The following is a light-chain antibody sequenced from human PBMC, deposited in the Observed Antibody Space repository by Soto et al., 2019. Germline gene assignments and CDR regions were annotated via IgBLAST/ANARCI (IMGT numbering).Light chain of an antibody. Sequence: QSVLTQPRSVSGPPGQSVTISCSGTSSDVGGYEYVSWYQQHPGKAPTLMIYHVAQRPSGVPDRFSGSESGTTASLTISGLQAEDEAEYFCCSYAAGQTLVFGGGTKLTVL. CDR3: CSYAAGQTLV. CDR2: HVA. V-gene: IGLV2-11*01. J-gene: IGLJ2*01. CDR1: SSDVGGYEY.